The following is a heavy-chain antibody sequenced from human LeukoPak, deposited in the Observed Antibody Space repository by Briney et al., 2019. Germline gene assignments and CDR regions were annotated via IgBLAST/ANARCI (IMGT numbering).Heavy chain of an antibody. CDR1: GGSFSGYY. CDR2: INHSGST. D-gene: IGHD3-10*01. V-gene: IGHV4-34*01. J-gene: IGHJ5*02. Sequence: SETLSLTCAVYGGSFSGYYWSWIRQPPGKGLEWIGEINHSGSTNYNPSLKSRVTISVDTSKNQFSLNMSSVTAADTAMYYCARGSRGYNFFDPWGQGALVTVSS. CDR3: ARGSRGYNFFDP.